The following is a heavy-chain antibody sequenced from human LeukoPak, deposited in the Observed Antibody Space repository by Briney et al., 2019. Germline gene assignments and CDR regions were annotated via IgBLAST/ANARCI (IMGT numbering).Heavy chain of an antibody. CDR3: AGGQRDILTGYQNNWFDP. J-gene: IGHJ5*02. V-gene: IGHV4-59*01. D-gene: IGHD3-9*01. CDR1: GGSISSYY. CDR2: IYYSGST. Sequence: SETLSLTCTVSGGSISSYYWSWIRQPPGKGLEWIGYIYYSGSTNYNPSLKSRVTISVDTSKNQFSLKLSSVTAADTAVYYCAGGQRDILTGYQNNWFDPWGQGTLVTVSS.